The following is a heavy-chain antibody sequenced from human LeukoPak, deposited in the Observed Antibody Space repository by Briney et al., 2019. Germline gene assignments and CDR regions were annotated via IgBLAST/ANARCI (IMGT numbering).Heavy chain of an antibody. Sequence: GGSLRLSCATSGFNFDRYTIHWVRQAPGKGLEWVSLAGWAGGTTYYSDSVRGRSTISRDSGKNSVYLQMNSLTTDDTAFYFCAKELDTMFFDYWGQGALVTVSS. CDR2: AGWAGGTT. D-gene: IGHD5-18*01. CDR1: GFNFDRYT. CDR3: AKELDTMFFDY. J-gene: IGHJ4*02. V-gene: IGHV3-43*01.